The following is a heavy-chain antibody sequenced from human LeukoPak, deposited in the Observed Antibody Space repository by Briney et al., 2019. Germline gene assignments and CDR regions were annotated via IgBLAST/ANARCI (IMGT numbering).Heavy chain of an antibody. CDR3: ARSLLYYYDSSGPTGWFDP. Sequence: PSETLSLTCTVSGGSISSYYWSWIRQPPGKGLEWIGYIYTSGSTNYNPSLKSRVTISVDTSKNQFSLKLSSVTAADTAVYYCARSLLYYYDSSGPTGWFDPWGQGTLVTVSS. CDR2: IYTSGST. J-gene: IGHJ5*02. CDR1: GGSISSYY. D-gene: IGHD3-22*01. V-gene: IGHV4-4*09.